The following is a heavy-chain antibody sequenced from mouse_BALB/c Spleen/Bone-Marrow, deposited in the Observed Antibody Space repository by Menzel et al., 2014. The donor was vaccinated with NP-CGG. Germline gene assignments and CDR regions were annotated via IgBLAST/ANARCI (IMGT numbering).Heavy chain of an antibody. CDR1: GYAFSSSW. Sequence: VKLVESGPELVKPGASVKISCKASGYAFSSSWMNWVKQRPGQGLEWIGRIYPGDGDTNYNGKFNGKATLTADKSSSTAYMQLSSLTSVDSAVYFCARTYYPYFDYWGQGTTLTVSS. J-gene: IGHJ2*01. CDR3: ARTYYPYFDY. D-gene: IGHD1-1*01. CDR2: IYPGDGDT. V-gene: IGHV1-82*01.